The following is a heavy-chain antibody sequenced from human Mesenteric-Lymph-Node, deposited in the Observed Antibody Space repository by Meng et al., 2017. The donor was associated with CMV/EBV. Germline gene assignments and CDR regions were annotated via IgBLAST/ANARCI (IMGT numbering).Heavy chain of an antibody. J-gene: IGHJ4*02. CDR3: ARGKWEQAYFDY. D-gene: IGHD1-26*01. Sequence: GESLKISCAASGFTFRTYDMHWVRQSTGRGLEWVSGIGTAGDTYYPDSVEGRFTISRDSARNSLYLQMDSLRAEDTALYYCARGKWEQAYFDYWGQGTLVTVSS. V-gene: IGHV3-13*01. CDR1: GFTFRTYD. CDR2: IGTAGDT.